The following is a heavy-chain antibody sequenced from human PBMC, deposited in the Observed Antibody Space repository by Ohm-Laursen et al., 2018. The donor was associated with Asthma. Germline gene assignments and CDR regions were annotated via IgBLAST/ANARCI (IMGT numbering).Heavy chain of an antibody. CDR3: ARAYDFWSGGGRYYYYGMDV. V-gene: IGHV1-69*13. CDR1: GGTLGTSV. CDR2: IIPIFGTA. D-gene: IGHD3-3*01. Sequence: SVKVSCKFLGGTLGTSVIGWVRQAPGQGLEWMGGIIPIFGTANYAQKFQGRVTITADESTSTAYMELSSLRSEDTAVYYCARAYDFWSGGGRYYYYGMDVWGQGTTVTVSS. J-gene: IGHJ6*02.